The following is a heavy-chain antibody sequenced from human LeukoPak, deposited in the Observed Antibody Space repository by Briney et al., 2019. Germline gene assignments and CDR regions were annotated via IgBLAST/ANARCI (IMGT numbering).Heavy chain of an antibody. V-gene: IGHV1-3*01. CDR2: TNAGKGNT. D-gene: IGHD2-2*01. Sequence: ASVRVSCKAAEYSFSSYTIDWVRQAPGQRLEWMGWTNAGKGNTKYSQKLQGRVTITGDTSASTAYMELSSLRSEDTAVYYCARGSCSSTSCFMDVWGQGTTVTVSS. CDR1: EYSFSSYT. J-gene: IGHJ6*02. CDR3: ARGSCSSTSCFMDV.